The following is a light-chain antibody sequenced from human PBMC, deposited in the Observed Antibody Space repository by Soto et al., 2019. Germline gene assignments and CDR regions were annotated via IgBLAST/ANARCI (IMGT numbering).Light chain of an antibody. CDR3: QQYGSSPPGLT. J-gene: IGKJ4*01. CDR1: QSLSSC. V-gene: IGKV3-20*01. Sequence: EIDITQSPGSLSLSPGERVTLSCRAIQSLSSCLAWYQQKPGQAPRLRIYGASSRATGIPDRFSGSGSGTDFTLTISRLEPEDFAVYYCQQYGSSPPGLTFGGGTKVDIK. CDR2: GAS.